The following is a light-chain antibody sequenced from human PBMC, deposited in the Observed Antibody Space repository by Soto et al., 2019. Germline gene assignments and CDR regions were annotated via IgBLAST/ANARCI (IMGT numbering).Light chain of an antibody. J-gene: IGLJ2*01. CDR1: SSDIGAYNY. Sequence: QSALTQPASVSGSPGQSITISCTGTSSDIGAYNYVSWYQQHPGKAPKLMIYEVNGRPSGVSNRFSGSKSGNTASLTISGLQAEDEADYYCSSYTTSSTLLFGGGTKLTVL. CDR2: EVN. CDR3: SSYTTSSTLL. V-gene: IGLV2-14*01.